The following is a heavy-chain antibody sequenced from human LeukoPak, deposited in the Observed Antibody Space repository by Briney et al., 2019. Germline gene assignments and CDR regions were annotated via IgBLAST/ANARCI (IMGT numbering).Heavy chain of an antibody. CDR3: AKDPFYYGTGGPT. J-gene: IGHJ4*02. Sequence: PGGSLRLSCALSGFTVSGYAMSWVRQAPGKGLELVSCIGHTPGRTYSTESVKGRFIISRDSSKNTVFLRINSLRADDTAVYYCAKDPFYYGTGGPTWGQGTLVTVSS. D-gene: IGHD3-10*01. CDR2: IGHTPGRT. V-gene: IGHV3-23*01. CDR1: GFTVSGYA.